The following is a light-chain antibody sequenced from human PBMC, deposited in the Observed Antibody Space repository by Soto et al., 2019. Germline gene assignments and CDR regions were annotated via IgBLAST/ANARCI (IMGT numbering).Light chain of an antibody. CDR2: SNN. CDR1: SSNIGSNS. J-gene: IGLJ2*01. Sequence: QSVLTQPPSASGTPGQRVTISWSGSSSNIGSNSVSWYRQLPGTAPKLLIYSNNQRPSGVPDRFSGSKSDTSASLAISGLQSDDEADYYCAAWDDSLSGLVFGGGTKLTVL. CDR3: AAWDDSLSGLV. V-gene: IGLV1-44*01.